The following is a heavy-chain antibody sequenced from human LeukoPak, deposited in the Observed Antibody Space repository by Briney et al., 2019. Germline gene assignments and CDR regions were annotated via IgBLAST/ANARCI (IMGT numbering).Heavy chain of an antibody. J-gene: IGHJ6*02. Sequence: SETLSLTCTVSGGSISSYYWSWIRQPPGKGLEWIGYTYYSGSTNYNPSLKSRVTISVDTSKNQFSLKLSSVTAADTAVYYCARYGDCSSTSCFPNYYYYYGMDVWGQGTTVTVSS. D-gene: IGHD2-2*01. CDR1: GGSISSYY. V-gene: IGHV4-59*01. CDR2: TYYSGST. CDR3: ARYGDCSSTSCFPNYYYYYGMDV.